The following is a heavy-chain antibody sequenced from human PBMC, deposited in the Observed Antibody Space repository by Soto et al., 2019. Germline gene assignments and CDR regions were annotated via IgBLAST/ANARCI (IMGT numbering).Heavy chain of an antibody. V-gene: IGHV1-3*04. CDR2: INTGNGDS. D-gene: IGHD2-21*01. CDR3: ARSKTIVMPGFDH. CDR1: GYVFTSFA. J-gene: IGHJ4*02. Sequence: AASVKVSCKTSGYVFTSFAIHWMRQAPGQGPEWMGWINTGNGDSKYSEKFQDRVTITRDTSATTAYMELSSLRSEDTAVYYCARSKTIVMPGFDHWGQGTLVTVYS.